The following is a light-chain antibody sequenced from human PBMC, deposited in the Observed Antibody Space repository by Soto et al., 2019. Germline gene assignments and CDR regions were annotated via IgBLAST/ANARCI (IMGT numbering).Light chain of an antibody. Sequence: ERVMTPSPVTLSVSPGERATLSCRASQSVSTNLAWYQQKPGQAPSLLISGAFTRATGLPARYSGTGSGPEFTLAISSLQSDDVALYYCQQYKDWPLTFGQGTKVDI. CDR1: QSVSTN. J-gene: IGKJ1*01. CDR3: QQYKDWPLT. V-gene: IGKV3-15*01. CDR2: GAF.